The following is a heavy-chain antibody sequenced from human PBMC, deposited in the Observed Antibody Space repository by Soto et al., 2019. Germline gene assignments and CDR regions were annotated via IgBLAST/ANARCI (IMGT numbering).Heavy chain of an antibody. CDR2: ISGSGSNT. D-gene: IGHD3-22*01. CDR3: AKDGSYYDTPTESDY. Sequence: LRLSCAASGFTFSSFVMSWVRQAPGKGLEWVSAISGSGSNTFYADSVKGRFTLSRDNSKNTLLLQMNSLRAEDTAVYYCAKDGSYYDTPTESDYWGQGTLVTVSS. J-gene: IGHJ4*02. CDR1: GFTFSSFV. V-gene: IGHV3-23*01.